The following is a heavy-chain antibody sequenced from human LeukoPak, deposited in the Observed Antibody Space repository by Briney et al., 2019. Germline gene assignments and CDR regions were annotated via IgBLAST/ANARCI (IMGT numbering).Heavy chain of an antibody. CDR3: AVAARRAANWFDP. V-gene: IGHV4-34*01. D-gene: IGHD6-6*01. Sequence: SETLSLTCAVYSGSFSGYYWSWIRQPPGKGLEWIGEINHSGSTNYNPSLKSRVTISVDTSKNQFSLKLSSVTAADTAVYYCAVAARRAANWFDPWGQGTLVTVSS. CDR1: SGSFSGYY. CDR2: INHSGST. J-gene: IGHJ5*02.